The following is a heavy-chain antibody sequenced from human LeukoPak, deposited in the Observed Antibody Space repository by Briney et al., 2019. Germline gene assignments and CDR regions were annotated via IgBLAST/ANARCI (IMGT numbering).Heavy chain of an antibody. V-gene: IGHV3-48*02. J-gene: IGHJ4*02. CDR2: ISSSSSTI. D-gene: IGHD4-17*01. CDR1: GFTFSSYS. Sequence: PGGSLRLSCAASGFTFSSYSMNWVRQAPGKGLEWVSYISSSSSTIYYADSVKGRFTISRDNAKNSLYLQMNSLRDEDTAVYYCARDSSGDYGDYDTLYYFDYWGQGTLVTVSS. CDR3: ARDSSGDYGDYDTLYYFDY.